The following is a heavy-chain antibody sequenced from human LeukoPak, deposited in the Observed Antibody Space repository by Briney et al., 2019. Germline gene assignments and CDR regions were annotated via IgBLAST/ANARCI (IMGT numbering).Heavy chain of an antibody. CDR3: AKDILEAGLLFDY. Sequence: GGSLRLSCAASGLTFSDYYMSWIRQAPGKGLEWVSYISHRVSDVQYADSVKGRFTIARDNARNSLYLQMNGLRAEDTAVYYCAKDILEAGLLFDYWGLGTLVTVSS. V-gene: IGHV3-11*01. J-gene: IGHJ4*02. CDR2: ISHRVSDV. CDR1: GLTFSDYY. D-gene: IGHD6-13*01.